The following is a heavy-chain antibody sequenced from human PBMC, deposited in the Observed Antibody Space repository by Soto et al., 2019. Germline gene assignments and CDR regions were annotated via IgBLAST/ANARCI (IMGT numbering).Heavy chain of an antibody. CDR1: GGSISRDDYY. Sequence: SETLSLTCTVSGGSISRDDYYWSWIRQHPGKGLEWIGYISYRGRTYYNPSLKSRVTISVDTSKNQFSLELSSVTAADTAVYYCARESPYYYDSSGYYPGVYFDYWGQGTLVTVSS. J-gene: IGHJ4*02. D-gene: IGHD3-22*01. V-gene: IGHV4-31*02. CDR2: ISYRGRT. CDR3: ARESPYYYDSSGYYPGVYFDY.